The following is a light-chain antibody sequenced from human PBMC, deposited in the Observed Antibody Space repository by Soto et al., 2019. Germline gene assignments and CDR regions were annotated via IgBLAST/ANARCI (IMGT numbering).Light chain of an antibody. CDR3: QQYIDWPPYT. Sequence: EVVLTQSPATLSVSPGERATLSCRASQTVSRSLAWYQQKPGQAPRLLIYGASTRATGIPGRFSGSGSGTDFTLTISSPQFEDFAVYYCQQYIDWPPYTFGQGTKVEIK. V-gene: IGKV3-15*01. CDR2: GAS. J-gene: IGKJ2*01. CDR1: QTVSRS.